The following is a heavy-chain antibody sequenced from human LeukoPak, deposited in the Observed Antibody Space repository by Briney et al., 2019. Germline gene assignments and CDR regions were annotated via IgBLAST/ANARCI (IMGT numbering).Heavy chain of an antibody. CDR1: GGSVSSYC. V-gene: IGHV4-4*07. Sequence: SETLSLTCTLSGGSVSSYCWSWIRQPAGKGLEWIGRIYTSGSTNYNPSLRSRVTMSVDTSKNQYSLKLSSVTAADTAVYYCARDGGYCGGDCFVDVWGKGTTVTVSS. CDR3: ARDGGYCGGDCFVDV. D-gene: IGHD2-21*02. CDR2: IYTSGST. J-gene: IGHJ6*04.